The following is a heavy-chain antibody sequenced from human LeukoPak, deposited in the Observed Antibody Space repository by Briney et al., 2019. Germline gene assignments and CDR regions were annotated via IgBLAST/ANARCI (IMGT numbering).Heavy chain of an antibody. CDR3: ARRANLRPFDY. Sequence: SETLSLTCTVSGGSISSDSYYWGWIRQPPGKGLQWIGCIYYSGSTYYKPSLKSRVTISVDTSKSQFSLKLTSVTAADTAVYYCARRANLRPFDYWGQGTLVTVSS. D-gene: IGHD4-17*01. J-gene: IGHJ4*02. CDR2: IYYSGST. CDR1: GGSISSDSYY. V-gene: IGHV4-39*01.